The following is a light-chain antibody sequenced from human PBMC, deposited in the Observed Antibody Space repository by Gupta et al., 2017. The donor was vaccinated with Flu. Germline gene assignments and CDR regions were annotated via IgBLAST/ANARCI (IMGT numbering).Light chain of an antibody. CDR2: EGS. CDR1: SSDVGSYNL. Sequence: ALTQPASVSGSPGQSITISCTGTSSDVGSYNLVSWYQQHPGKAPKLMIYEGSKRPSGVSNRFSGSKSGNTASLTISGLQAEDEADYYCCSYAGSSTSLYVFGTGTKVTVL. J-gene: IGLJ1*01. CDR3: CSYAGSSTSLYV. V-gene: IGLV2-23*01.